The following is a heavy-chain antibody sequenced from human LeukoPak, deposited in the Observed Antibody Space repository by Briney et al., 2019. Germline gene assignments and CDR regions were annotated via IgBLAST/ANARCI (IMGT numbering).Heavy chain of an antibody. Sequence: GGSLRLSCASSGFTFSSYEMNWVRQAPGKVREGVSYISSSGSTIYYADSVKGRFTISRDNAKNSLYLQMNSLRAEDTAVYYCARDNQLWYPDYYYYMDVWGKGTTVTLSS. J-gene: IGHJ6*03. CDR1: GFTFSSYE. CDR3: ARDNQLWYPDYYYYMDV. D-gene: IGHD6-13*01. CDR2: ISSSGSTI. V-gene: IGHV3-48*03.